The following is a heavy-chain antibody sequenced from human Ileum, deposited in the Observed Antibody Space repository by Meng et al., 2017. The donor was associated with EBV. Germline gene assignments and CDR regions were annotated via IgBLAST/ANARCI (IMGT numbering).Heavy chain of an antibody. V-gene: IGHV4-59*08. D-gene: IGHD2-15*01. CDR1: GGSISSYY. CDR2: IYYSGST. Sequence: QVQRQEPGPGLLKPSETLSLTCTVSGGSISSYYWSWIRQPPGKGLEWIGYIYYSGSTNYNPSLKSRVTISVDTSKNQFSLNLSSVTAADTAVYYCARGGWSLDYWGQGTLVTVSS. J-gene: IGHJ4*02. CDR3: ARGGWSLDY.